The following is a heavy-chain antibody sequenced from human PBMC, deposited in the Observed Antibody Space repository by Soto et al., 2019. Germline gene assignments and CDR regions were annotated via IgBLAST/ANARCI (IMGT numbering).Heavy chain of an antibody. Sequence: GASVKVSCKASEYSFTGHYLHWVRQAPGEGLEWMGWIDPKSGDTNYARKFKDRVTMTSDTSISTAYLDLNSLRSDDTAVYYCARDYGKNGYDYFDPWGQGTLVTVSS. V-gene: IGHV1-2*02. CDR2: IDPKSGDT. D-gene: IGHD3-22*01. CDR3: ARDYGKNGYDYFDP. J-gene: IGHJ5*02. CDR1: EYSFTGHY.